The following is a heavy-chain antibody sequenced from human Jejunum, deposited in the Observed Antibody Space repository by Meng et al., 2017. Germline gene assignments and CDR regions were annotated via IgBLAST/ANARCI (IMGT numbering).Heavy chain of an antibody. D-gene: IGHD3-10*01. CDR1: GDFTSSSDR. Sequence: HVQPQESGPGLVKPSGTLSLTCAVSGDFTSSSDRWTWVRQAPGRGLEWIGEVWHSGATYYNSSLESRLTISIDTSNNRFSLELSSATAADTTVYYCARGVLERYFDYWGQGALVTVFS. CDR3: ARGVLERYFDY. J-gene: IGHJ4*02. V-gene: IGHV4-4*02. CDR2: VWHSGAT.